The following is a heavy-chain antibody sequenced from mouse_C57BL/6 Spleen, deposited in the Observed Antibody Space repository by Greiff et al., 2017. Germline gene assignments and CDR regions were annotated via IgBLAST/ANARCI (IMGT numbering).Heavy chain of an antibody. D-gene: IGHD2-1*01. CDR3: ARRGTYYGKGYYAMDY. CDR1: GFSLTSYG. J-gene: IGHJ4*01. Sequence: VQRVESGPGLVQPSQSLSITCTVSGFSLTSYGVHWVRQSPGKGLEWLGVIWSGGSTDYNAAFISRLSISKDNSKSQVFFKMNSLQADDTAIYYCARRGTYYGKGYYAMDYWGQGTSVTVSS. CDR2: IWSGGST. V-gene: IGHV2-2*01.